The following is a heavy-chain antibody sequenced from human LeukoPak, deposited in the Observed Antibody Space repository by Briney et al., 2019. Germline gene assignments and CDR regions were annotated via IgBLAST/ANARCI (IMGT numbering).Heavy chain of an antibody. Sequence: PEAFLRLSCAASGFTFSSYAMSWVRQAPGKGLEWVSAISGNGGSTYYADSVKGRFPISRDNSKNKLSLQMTSLTAEDTAVYYCANVTYDCSGGSCYSSDFDYWGQGTLVTVS. CDR3: ANVTYDCSGGSCYSSDFDY. CDR2: ISGNGGST. CDR1: GFTFSSYA. D-gene: IGHD2-15*01. V-gene: IGHV3-23*01. J-gene: IGHJ4*02.